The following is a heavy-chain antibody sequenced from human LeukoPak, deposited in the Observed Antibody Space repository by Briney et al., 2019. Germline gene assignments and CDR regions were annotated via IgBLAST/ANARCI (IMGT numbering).Heavy chain of an antibody. J-gene: IGHJ4*02. Sequence: QTLSLTCAISGDSVAGSPAVWNWIKQSPSRGLEWLGRAYYRSKWYIDYAVSVKGRITITPDTSKNQFSLQLNSVTPEDTAVYYCARGAVRGGTNFDYWGQGTLVTVSS. CDR2: AYYRSKWYI. CDR1: GDSVAGSPAV. V-gene: IGHV6-1*01. CDR3: ARGAVRGGTNFDY. D-gene: IGHD3-10*01.